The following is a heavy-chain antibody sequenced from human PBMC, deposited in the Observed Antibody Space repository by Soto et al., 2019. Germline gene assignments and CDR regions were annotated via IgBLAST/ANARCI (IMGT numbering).Heavy chain of an antibody. CDR2: ISWNSGSI. CDR1: GFTFDDYA. CDR3: AKDIGGYCTNGVCFYYFDY. Sequence: GGSLRLSCAASGFTFDDYAMHWVRQAPGKGLEWVSGISWNSGSIGYADSVKGRFTISRDNAKNSLYLQMNSLRAEDTALYYCAKDIGGYCTNGVCFYYFDYWGQGTLVTVSS. J-gene: IGHJ4*02. V-gene: IGHV3-9*01. D-gene: IGHD2-8*01.